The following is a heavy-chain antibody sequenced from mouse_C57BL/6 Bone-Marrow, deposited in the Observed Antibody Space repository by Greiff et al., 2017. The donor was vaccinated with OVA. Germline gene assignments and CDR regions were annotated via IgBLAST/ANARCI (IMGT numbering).Heavy chain of an antibody. V-gene: IGHV1-18*01. D-gene: IGHD2-4*01. CDR1: GYTFTAYN. CDR2: INSNNGGT. J-gene: IGHJ3*01. CDR3: ARGGYYDYDGGAWFAY. Sequence: EVKLMESGPELAKPGASVKIPCKASGYTFTAYNMDWVKQSHGKSLEWIGDINSNNGGTIYNQQFKGKATLTVDKSSSTAYMELRSLTSEDTAVYYWARGGYYDYDGGAWFAYWGQGTLVTVSA.